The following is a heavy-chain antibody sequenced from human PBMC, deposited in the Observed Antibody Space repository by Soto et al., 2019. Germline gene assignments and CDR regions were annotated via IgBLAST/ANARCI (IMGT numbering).Heavy chain of an antibody. D-gene: IGHD5-12*01. CDR3: ARHRAYSYGDFDS. Sequence: QVQLVEAGGGLVKPGGSLRLSCAVSGFNFSDYYMSWIRQAPGKGLEWLSYISYDTVFRKYADSVKGRFTISRDNAKNFLYLQMDSLRAEATAVYYCARHRAYSYGDFDSWGQGALVTVSS. V-gene: IGHV3-11*05. CDR1: GFNFSDYY. CDR2: ISYDTVFR. J-gene: IGHJ4*02.